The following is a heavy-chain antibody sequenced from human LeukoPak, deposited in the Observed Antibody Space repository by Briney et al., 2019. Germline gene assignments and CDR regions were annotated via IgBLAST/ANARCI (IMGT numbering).Heavy chain of an antibody. J-gene: IGHJ4*02. CDR1: GFTFSSYS. CDR2: ISSSSSYI. V-gene: IGHV3-21*01. D-gene: IGHD6-19*01. CDR3: ARPYKRYSSAWYED. Sequence: PGRSLRLSCAASGFTFSSYSMNWVRQAPGEGLECVSSISSSSSYIYYADSVKGRFTISRDNAKNSLYLQMNSLRAEDTAVYYFARPYKRYSSAWYEDWGQGTLVSVSS.